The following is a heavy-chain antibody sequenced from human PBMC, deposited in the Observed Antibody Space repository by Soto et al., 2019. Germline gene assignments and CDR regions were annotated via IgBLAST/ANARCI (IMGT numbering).Heavy chain of an antibody. CDR1: GGSFSSYY. CDR3: AGRDCSGTNCYYLDYYYMDV. D-gene: IGHD2-2*01. J-gene: IGHJ6*03. Sequence: QVQLQESGPGLVRPSETLSLTCTVSGGSFSSYYWTWIRQSPGKGLEWIGYIYYSGSTDYNPSLRGRLAISIDPSKNLFSLRLNSMTAADTAVYYCAGRDCSGTNCYYLDYYYMDVWGKGTTVTVSS. V-gene: IGHV4-59*08. CDR2: IYYSGST.